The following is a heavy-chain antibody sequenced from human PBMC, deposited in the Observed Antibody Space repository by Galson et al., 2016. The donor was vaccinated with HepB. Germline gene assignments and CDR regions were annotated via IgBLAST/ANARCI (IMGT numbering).Heavy chain of an antibody. V-gene: IGHV6-1*01. J-gene: IGHJ4*02. CDR1: GDSVSSESAT. D-gene: IGHD7-27*01. Sequence: CAISGDSVSSESATWNWIRQSPSRDLEWLGRTFYRSNWQNDYAESVKSRITINPDTSKNQFSLQLHSVTTEDTAVYYCARSYLLGRGFGWWGQGTLVTVSA. CDR3: ARSYLLGRGFGW. CDR2: TFYRSNWQN.